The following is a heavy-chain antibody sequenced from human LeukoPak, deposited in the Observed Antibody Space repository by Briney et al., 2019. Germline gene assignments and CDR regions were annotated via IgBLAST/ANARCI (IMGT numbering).Heavy chain of an antibody. V-gene: IGHV4-4*09. CDR1: GGSISSYY. D-gene: IGHD4-23*01. CDR3: ARHIAALATVVTYDAFDI. CDR2: IYTSGST. Sequence: SETLSLTCTVSGGSISSYYWSWIRQPPGKGLEWIGYIYTSGSTNYNPSLKSRVTISVDTSKHQFSLKLSSVSAADTALYYCARHIAALATVVTYDAFDIWGQGTMVTVSS. J-gene: IGHJ3*02.